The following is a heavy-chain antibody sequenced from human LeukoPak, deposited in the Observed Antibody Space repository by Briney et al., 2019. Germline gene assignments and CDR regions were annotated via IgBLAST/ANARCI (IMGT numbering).Heavy chain of an antibody. CDR3: ARRVITGTTSVAAFDI. CDR2: INPNSGGT. CDR1: GYTFTGYY. V-gene: IGHV1-2*02. Sequence: ASVKVSCKASGYTFTGYYMHWVRQAPGQGLEWMGWINPNSGGTNYAQKFQGRVTMTRDTSISTAYLQWSSLKASDTAMYYCARRVITGTTSVAAFDIWGQGTMVTVSS. J-gene: IGHJ3*02. D-gene: IGHD1-20*01.